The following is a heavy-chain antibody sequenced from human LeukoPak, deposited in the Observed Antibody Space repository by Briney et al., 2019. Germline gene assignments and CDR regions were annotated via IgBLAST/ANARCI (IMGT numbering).Heavy chain of an antibody. CDR1: GYTFTGYY. J-gene: IGHJ4*02. Sequence: GASVKVSCKASGYTFTGYYMHWVRQAPGQGLEWMGWINPNSGGTNYAQKFQGRVTMTRDTSISTAYMELSRLRSDDTAVYFCARRCDTSSYYTYYFDYWGQRTLVTVSS. CDR3: ARRCDTSSYYTYYFDY. CDR2: INPNSGGT. V-gene: IGHV1-2*02. D-gene: IGHD3-22*01.